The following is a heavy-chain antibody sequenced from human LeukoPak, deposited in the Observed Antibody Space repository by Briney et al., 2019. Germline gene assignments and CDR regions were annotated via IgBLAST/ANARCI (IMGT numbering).Heavy chain of an antibody. V-gene: IGHV4-39*01. Sequence: SETLSLTCTVSGGSISSSSYYWGWIRQPPGXXXXXXXXXXXSGSTYYNPSLKSRVTISVDTSKNQFSLKLSSVTAADTAVYYCASPPVLLWFGELTPAYYFDYWGQGTLVTVSS. J-gene: IGHJ4*02. D-gene: IGHD3-10*01. CDR2: XXXSGST. CDR3: ASPPVLLWFGELTPAYYFDY. CDR1: GGSISSSSYY.